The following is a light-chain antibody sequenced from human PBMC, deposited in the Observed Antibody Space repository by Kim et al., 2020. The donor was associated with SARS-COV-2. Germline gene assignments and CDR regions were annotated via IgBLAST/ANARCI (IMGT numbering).Light chain of an antibody. Sequence: SSELTQPPSVSVSPGQTASITCSGDKLGDKYACWYQQKPGQSPVLVIYQDSKRPSGIPERFSGSNSGNTATLTISGTQAMDEADYYCQAWDSSTKGFGTGTKVTGL. CDR1: KLGDKY. V-gene: IGLV3-1*01. CDR3: QAWDSSTKG. CDR2: QDS. J-gene: IGLJ1*01.